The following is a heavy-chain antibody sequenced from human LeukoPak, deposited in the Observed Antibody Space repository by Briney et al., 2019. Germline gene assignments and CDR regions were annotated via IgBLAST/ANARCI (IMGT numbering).Heavy chain of an antibody. CDR1: GFTFSSYG. CDR2: IWYDGSNK. V-gene: IGHV3-33*01. CDR3: ARTGSTSSPFDY. Sequence: GRSLRLSCAASGFTFSSYGMHWVRQAPGKGLEWVAVIWYDGSNKYYADSVKGRFTISRDNSKNTLYLQMNSLRAEDTAVYYCARTGSTSSPFDYWGQGTLVTVSS. D-gene: IGHD2-2*01. J-gene: IGHJ4*02.